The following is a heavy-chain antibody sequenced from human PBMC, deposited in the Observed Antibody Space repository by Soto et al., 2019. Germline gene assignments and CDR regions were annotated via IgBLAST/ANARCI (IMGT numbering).Heavy chain of an antibody. CDR1: GFTFSSYG. D-gene: IGHD6-19*01. Sequence: QVQLVESGGGVVQPGRSLRLSCAASGFTFSSYGMHWVRQAPGKGLEWVAVIWYDGSNKYYADSVKGRFTISRDNSKNTLYLQMSSLRAEDTAVYYCARGGYSSGWNFFDYWGQGTLVTVSS. J-gene: IGHJ4*02. V-gene: IGHV3-33*01. CDR3: ARGGYSSGWNFFDY. CDR2: IWYDGSNK.